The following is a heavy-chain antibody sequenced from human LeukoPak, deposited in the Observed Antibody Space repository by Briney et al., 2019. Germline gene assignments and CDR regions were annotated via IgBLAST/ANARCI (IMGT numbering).Heavy chain of an antibody. V-gene: IGHV3-23*01. CDR2: ISGSGGST. D-gene: IGHD3-22*01. J-gene: IGHJ3*02. Sequence: GGSLRLSRAASGLTFSSYAMSWVRQAPGKGLEWVSAISGSGGSTYYADSVKGRFTISRDNSKNTLYLQMNSLRAEDTAVYYCAKDLVYDSSGYYTPGAFDIWGQGTMVTVSS. CDR1: GLTFSSYA. CDR3: AKDLVYDSSGYYTPGAFDI.